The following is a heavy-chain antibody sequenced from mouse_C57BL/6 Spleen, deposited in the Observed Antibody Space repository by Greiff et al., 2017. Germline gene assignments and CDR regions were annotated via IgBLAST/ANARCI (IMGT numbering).Heavy chain of an antibody. Sequence: QVQLQQSGAELVKPGASVKISCKASGYAFSRYWMNWVKPRPGKGLEWIGQIYPGDGDTNYNGKFKGKATLTADKSSSTAYMQLSSLTSEDSAVYFCARSYDGYYWYFDVWGTGTTVTVSS. CDR2: IYPGDGDT. D-gene: IGHD2-3*01. CDR1: GYAFSRYW. J-gene: IGHJ1*03. CDR3: ARSYDGYYWYFDV. V-gene: IGHV1-80*01.